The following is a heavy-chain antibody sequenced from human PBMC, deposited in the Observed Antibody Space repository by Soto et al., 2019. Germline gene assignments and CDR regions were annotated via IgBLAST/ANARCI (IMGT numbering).Heavy chain of an antibody. CDR1: VFDFYSYG. D-gene: IGHD6-19*01. Sequence: GWSLRLACVCSVFDFYSYGLNWVRQAPGKGLEWVSYIASSSNTIYYTDSVKGRFIVSRDDARNSLFLNMNSLRHEDTAVYYCTRDGVAGDYWGQGTLVTVSS. V-gene: IGHV3-48*02. CDR2: IASSSNTI. CDR3: TRDGVAGDY. J-gene: IGHJ4*02.